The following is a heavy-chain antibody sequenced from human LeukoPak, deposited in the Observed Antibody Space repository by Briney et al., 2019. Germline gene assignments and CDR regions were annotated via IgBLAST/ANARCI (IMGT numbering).Heavy chain of an antibody. CDR1: GYSISSGYY. Sequence: SETLSLTCAVSGYSISSGYYWGWIRQPPGKGLECIGTIYHRGSTYYNPSLQSRVTMSVDTSKNQFSLKLNSVTAADTAIYYCARGRNTALVPIDYWGQGTLVTVSS. D-gene: IGHD5-18*01. CDR3: ARGRNTALVPIDY. V-gene: IGHV4-38-2*01. J-gene: IGHJ4*02. CDR2: IYHRGST.